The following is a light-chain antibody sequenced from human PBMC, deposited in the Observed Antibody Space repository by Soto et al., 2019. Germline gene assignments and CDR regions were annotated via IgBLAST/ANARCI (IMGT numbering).Light chain of an antibody. V-gene: IGKV3-20*01. CDR2: GAS. J-gene: IGKJ5*01. Sequence: EIVLTQSPATLSLSPGQRAALSCRASQSVNNRFLAWYQQKSGQAPRLLISGASSRATGIPDRFSGSGSGTDFTLTISRLEPEDFAVYYCQQYNTWRSITFGQGTRLEIK. CDR3: QQYNTWRSIT. CDR1: QSVNNRF.